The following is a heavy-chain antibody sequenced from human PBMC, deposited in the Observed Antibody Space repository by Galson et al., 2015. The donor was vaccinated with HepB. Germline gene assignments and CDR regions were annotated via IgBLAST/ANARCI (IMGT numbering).Heavy chain of an antibody. CDR3: VKDHGGPDDY. J-gene: IGHJ4*02. V-gene: IGHV3-74*01. Sequence: SLRLSCAASGVTFSRYWMHWVRQVPGKGLVWVSRINEDGSTRSYADSVRGRFTISRDNAKNMVYLQMNSLRVEDTAVYYCVKDHGGPDDYWGQGTLVTVSS. D-gene: IGHD5-24*01. CDR1: GVTFSRYW. CDR2: INEDGSTR.